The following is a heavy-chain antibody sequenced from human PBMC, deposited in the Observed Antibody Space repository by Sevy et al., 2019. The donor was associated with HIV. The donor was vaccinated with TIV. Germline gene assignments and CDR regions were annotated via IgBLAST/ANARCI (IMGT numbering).Heavy chain of an antibody. D-gene: IGHD3-10*01. CDR2: ISSSGSTI. CDR1: GFTFSDYY. V-gene: IGHV3-11*01. Sequence: GGSLRLSCAASGFTFSDYYMSWIRQAPGKGLEWVSYISSSGSTIYYADSVKGRFTISRDNAKNSLYLQMNSLRAEDTAVYYCARDMRMVRGVIITTGFDAFDIWGQGTMVTVSS. CDR3: ARDMRMVRGVIITTGFDAFDI. J-gene: IGHJ3*02.